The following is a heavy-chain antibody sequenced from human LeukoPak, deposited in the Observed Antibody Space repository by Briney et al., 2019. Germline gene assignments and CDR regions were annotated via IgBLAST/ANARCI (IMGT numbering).Heavy chain of an antibody. CDR2: INPNSGGT. CDR1: GYTFTGYY. D-gene: IGHD2-2*02. J-gene: IGHJ5*02. CDR3: ARYGGNIVVPAAILEFDP. V-gene: IGHV1-2*02. Sequence: GASVKVSCKASGYTFTGYYMHWVRQAPGQGLEWMGWINPNSGGTNYAQKFQGRVTMTRDTSISTAYMELNRLRSDDTAVYYCARYGGNIVVPAAILEFDPWGQGALVTVSS.